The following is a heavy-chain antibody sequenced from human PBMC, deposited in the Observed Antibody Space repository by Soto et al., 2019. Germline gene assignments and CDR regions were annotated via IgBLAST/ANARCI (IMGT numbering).Heavy chain of an antibody. CDR1: GFTFSSYG. D-gene: IGHD1-26*01. CDR3: AKAPSGSYYYYFDY. J-gene: IGHJ4*02. CDR2: ISYDGSNK. V-gene: IGHV3-30*18. Sequence: VQLVESGGGVVQPGRSLRLSCAASGFTFSSYGMHWVRQAPGKGLEWVAVISYDGSNKYYADSVKGRFTISRDNSKNTLYLQMNSLRAEDTAVYYCAKAPSGSYYYYFDYWGQGTLVTVSS.